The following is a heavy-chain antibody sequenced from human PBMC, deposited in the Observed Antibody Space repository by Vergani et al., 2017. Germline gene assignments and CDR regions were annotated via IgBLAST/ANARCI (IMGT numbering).Heavy chain of an antibody. Sequence: EVQLVHSGAEVQKPGESLTISCKGSGYSFTSYWIGWVRQLPGKGLEWMGILYPGEFDTRYSPSFQGQVTSSADKSISTAYLQWSSLKASDTAMYYCARQTGADAFDIWGQGTMVTVSS. CDR3: ARQTGADAFDI. V-gene: IGHV5-51*01. CDR2: LYPGEFDT. D-gene: IGHD1-1*01. J-gene: IGHJ3*02. CDR1: GYSFTSYW.